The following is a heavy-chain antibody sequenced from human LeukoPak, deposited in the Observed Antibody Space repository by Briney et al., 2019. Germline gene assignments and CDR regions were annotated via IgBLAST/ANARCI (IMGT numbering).Heavy chain of an antibody. CDR3: SMTSVTTSYDY. CDR2: IVPIFGAP. D-gene: IGHD4-17*01. Sequence: SVKVSCKASGYTFTSYGISWVRQAPGQGLEWMGGIVPIFGAPNYAQKFQGGVTITADKSTSTAYMELSSLRSEDTAVYYCSMTSVTTSYDYWGQGTLVTVSS. J-gene: IGHJ4*02. V-gene: IGHV1-69*06. CDR1: GYTFTSYG.